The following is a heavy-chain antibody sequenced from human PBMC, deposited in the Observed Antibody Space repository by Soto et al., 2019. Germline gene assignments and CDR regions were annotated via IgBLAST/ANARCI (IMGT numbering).Heavy chain of an antibody. CDR1: GYTFTSYG. D-gene: IGHD6-13*01. V-gene: IGHV1-18*01. CDR2: ISAYNGNT. CDR3: AREGYSSSWNWFDP. Sequence: ASVKVSCKASGYTFTSYGISWGRQAPGQGLEWMGWISAYNGNTNYAQKLQGRVTMTTDTSTSTAYMELRSLRSDDTAVYYCAREGYSSSWNWFDPWGQGTLVTVSS. J-gene: IGHJ5*02.